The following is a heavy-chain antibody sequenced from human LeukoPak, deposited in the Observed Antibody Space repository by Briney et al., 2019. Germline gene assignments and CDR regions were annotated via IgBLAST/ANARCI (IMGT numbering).Heavy chain of an antibody. J-gene: IGHJ4*02. CDR2: IIPIFGTA. CDR1: GGTFSSYA. Sequence: SVKVSCKASGGTFSSYAISWVRQAPGQGLEWMGGIIPIFGTANYAQKFQGRVTITTDESTSTAYMELSSLRSEDTAVYYCARGWLGVPALDYWGREPWSPSPQ. V-gene: IGHV1-69*05. CDR3: ARGWLGVPALDY. D-gene: IGHD2-2*01.